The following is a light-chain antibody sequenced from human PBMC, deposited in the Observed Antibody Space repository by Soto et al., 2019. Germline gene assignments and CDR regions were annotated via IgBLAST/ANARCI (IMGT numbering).Light chain of an antibody. V-gene: IGKV3-20*01. CDR3: QQDSSTFWT. Sequence: EIVLTQSPGTLSLSPGERTTLSCRASQSISSSYLAWYQQKPGQAPRLLVYGASSRATGIPDRFSGSGSGTDFTLTISRLEPEDFALYYCQQDSSTFWTLGKGTKV. CDR2: GAS. CDR1: QSISSSY. J-gene: IGKJ1*01.